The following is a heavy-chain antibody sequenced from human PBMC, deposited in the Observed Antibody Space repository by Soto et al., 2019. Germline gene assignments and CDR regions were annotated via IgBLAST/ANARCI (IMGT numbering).Heavy chain of an antibody. J-gene: IGHJ4*02. CDR3: GHWGYSTGWSAH. CDR2: IYWNDEK. D-gene: IGHD6-19*01. V-gene: IGHV2-5*01. CDR1: GFSLSTTAVG. Sequence: QITLKESGPTLVKPTQTLTLTCTVSGFSLSTTAVGVGWVRQPPGKSLEWLGLIYWNDEKRYSPSLKTRLTIPKDPSKNQVVLTMINMDPVDTATYYWGHWGYSTGWSAHWGQGSPVTVSS.